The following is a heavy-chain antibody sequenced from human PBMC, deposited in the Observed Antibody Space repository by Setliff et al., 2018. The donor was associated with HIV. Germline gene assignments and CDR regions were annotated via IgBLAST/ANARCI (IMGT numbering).Heavy chain of an antibody. D-gene: IGHD6-19*01. CDR1: GYSLSDLS. Sequence: GASVKVSCKVSGYSLSDLSIHWVRQAPGEGLEWMGGFDPEDGETMYAQKFQGRVTMTEDTSTYTAYMELSGLRSEDTAVYYCATELFIVVAGHTPTFDYWGQGTLVTVSS. CDR2: FDPEDGET. J-gene: IGHJ4*02. CDR3: ATELFIVVAGHTPTFDY. V-gene: IGHV1-24*01.